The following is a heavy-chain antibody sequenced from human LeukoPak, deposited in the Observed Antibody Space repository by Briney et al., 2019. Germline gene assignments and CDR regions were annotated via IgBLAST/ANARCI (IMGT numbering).Heavy chain of an antibody. Sequence: SETLSLTCTVSGGSISSSSYYWGWIRQPPGKGLEWIGTIYYSGNTYYNPSLKSRVTISVDTSKNQFSLKLSSVTAADTAVYYCAKQGRKSAFDFWGQGTLVTVSS. CDR1: GGSISSSSYY. D-gene: IGHD3-10*01. V-gene: IGHV4-39*01. J-gene: IGHJ4*02. CDR3: AKQGRKSAFDF. CDR2: IYYSGNT.